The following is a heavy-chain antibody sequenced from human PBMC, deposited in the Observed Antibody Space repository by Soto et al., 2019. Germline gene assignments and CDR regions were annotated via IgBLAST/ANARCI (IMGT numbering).Heavy chain of an antibody. CDR2: IYYSGST. CDR1: GGSISSYY. D-gene: IGHD3-22*01. CDR3: ARENRVVAANPYYYYYYGMDV. Sequence: SETLSLTCTVSGGSISSYYWSWIRQPPGKGLEWIGYIYYSGSTNYNPSLKSRVTISVDTSKNQFSLKLSSVTAADTAVYYCARENRVVAANPYYYYYYGMDVWGQGTKVTVSS. J-gene: IGHJ6*02. V-gene: IGHV4-59*01.